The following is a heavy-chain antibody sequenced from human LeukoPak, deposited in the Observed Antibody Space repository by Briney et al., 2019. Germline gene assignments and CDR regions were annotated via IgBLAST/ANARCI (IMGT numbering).Heavy chain of an antibody. V-gene: IGHV5-51*01. CDR1: GYSFTSYW. Sequence: GESLKISCKGSGYSFTSYWIGWVRQMPGKGLEWMGIIYPGDSDTRYSPSFQGQVTISADKSISTAYLQWSSLKASDTAMYYCARLGAYCSSTSCYADYWGQGTLVTVSS. CDR2: IYPGDSDT. J-gene: IGHJ4*02. D-gene: IGHD2-2*01. CDR3: ARLGAYCSSTSCYADY.